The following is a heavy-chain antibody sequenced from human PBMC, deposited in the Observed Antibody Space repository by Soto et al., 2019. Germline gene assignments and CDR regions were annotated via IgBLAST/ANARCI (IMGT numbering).Heavy chain of an antibody. V-gene: IGHV4-4*07. CDR2: IHDTGRT. Sequence: QVQLQDSGPGLVRPSETLSLPCTVSGDSLSTYYWSWIRQPAGERLEWIGRIHDTGRTNYNPSLKSRVTMSVDTSKNQFSLRVNSVTAADTAVYYCARESVSGTYRFDSWGQGTLVTVSS. CDR1: GDSLSTYY. D-gene: IGHD3-16*02. CDR3: ARESVSGTYRFDS. J-gene: IGHJ4*02.